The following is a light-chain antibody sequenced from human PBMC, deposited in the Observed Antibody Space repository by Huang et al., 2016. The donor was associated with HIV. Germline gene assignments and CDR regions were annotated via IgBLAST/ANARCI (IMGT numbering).Light chain of an antibody. Sequence: EIVMTQSPATLSVSPGERATLSCRASQSVGSNLAWYQQKPGQAPRLLIYGESNRAIGIPASFSGSGSGTEFTLTISSLQSEDFAVYYCQQYNNGPPITFGQGTRLEMK. V-gene: IGKV3-15*01. CDR3: QQYNNGPPIT. J-gene: IGKJ5*01. CDR1: QSVGSN. CDR2: GES.